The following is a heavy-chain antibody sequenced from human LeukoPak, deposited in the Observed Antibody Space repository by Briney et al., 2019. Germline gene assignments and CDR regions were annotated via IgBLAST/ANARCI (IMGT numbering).Heavy chain of an antibody. V-gene: IGHV1-69*05. CDR1: GCTFSSYA. CDR3: ARVKPYYYGSGSPLDP. D-gene: IGHD3-10*01. J-gene: IGHJ5*02. CDR2: IIPIFGTA. Sequence: SVKVSCKASGCTFSSYAISWVRQAPGQGLEWMGGIIPIFGTANYAQKFQGRVTITTDESTSTAYMELSSLRSEDTAVYYCARVKPYYYGSGSPLDPWGQGTLVTVSS.